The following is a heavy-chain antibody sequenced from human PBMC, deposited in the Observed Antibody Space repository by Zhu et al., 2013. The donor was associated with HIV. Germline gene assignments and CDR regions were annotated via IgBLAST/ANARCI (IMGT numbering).Heavy chain of an antibody. CDR1: GGSITTHY. CDR2: VYYSGST. CDR3: AREGQMATTPFDY. D-gene: IGHD5-12*01. J-gene: IGHJ4*02. Sequence: VQLQESGPGLVKPSETLSLTCTVSGGSITTHYWSWIRQPPGKGLEYIGYVYYSGSTYYNPSLKSRLTISIDTSKNQFSLKLTSVTAADTAVYYCAREGQMATTPFDYWGQGTLVTVSS. V-gene: IGHV4-59*11.